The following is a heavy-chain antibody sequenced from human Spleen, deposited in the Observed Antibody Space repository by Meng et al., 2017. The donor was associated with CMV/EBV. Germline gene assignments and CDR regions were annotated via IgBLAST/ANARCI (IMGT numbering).Heavy chain of an antibody. V-gene: IGHV3-9*01. CDR3: AKVIGGGWYRVNVIANQGFDY. J-gene: IGHJ4*02. CDR1: GFTFDDYA. CDR2: ISWNSGSI. Sequence: SLKISCAASGFTFDDYAMHWVRQAPGKGLEWVSGISWNSGSIGYADSVKGRFTISRDNAKNSLYLQMNSLRAEDTAVYYCAKVIGGGWYRVNVIANQGFDYWGQGTLVTVSS. D-gene: IGHD6-19*01.